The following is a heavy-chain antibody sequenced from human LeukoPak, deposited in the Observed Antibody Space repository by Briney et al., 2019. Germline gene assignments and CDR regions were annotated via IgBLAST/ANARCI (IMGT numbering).Heavy chain of an antibody. CDR3: ARAMTTVTTPGGFDY. D-gene: IGHD4-17*01. CDR1: GFTFSSYG. CDR2: IWYDGSNK. J-gene: IGHJ4*02. V-gene: IGHV3-33*01. Sequence: PGGSLRLSCAASGFTFSSYGMHWVRQAPGKGLEWVAVIWYDGSNKYYADTVKGRFIISRDNSKNTLYLQMNSLRAEDTAVYYCARAMTTVTTPGGFDYWGQGTLVTVSS.